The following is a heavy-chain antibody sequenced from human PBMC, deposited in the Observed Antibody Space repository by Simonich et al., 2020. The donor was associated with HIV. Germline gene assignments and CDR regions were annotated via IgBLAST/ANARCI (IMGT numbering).Heavy chain of an antibody. Sequence: QVQLVQSGAEVKKPGASVKVSCKASGYTFTSYYMNWVRQAPGQGLEWMGKITPGGSRTYAQKFQGRVTMTRDTSTSTVYMELSSLRSEDPAVYYCAGDSGGYWYFDLWGRGTLVTVSS. J-gene: IGHJ2*01. D-gene: IGHD2-15*01. CDR1: GYTFTSYY. V-gene: IGHV1-46*01. CDR3: AGDSGGYWYFDL. CDR2: ITPGGSR.